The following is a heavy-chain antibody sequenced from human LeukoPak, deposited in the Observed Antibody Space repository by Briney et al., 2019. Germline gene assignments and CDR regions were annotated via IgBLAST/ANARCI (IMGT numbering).Heavy chain of an antibody. Sequence: GGSLRLSCAASGFTFSGYRMHWVRQAPGKGLVWVSRIKTDGSTTTYADSVKGRFTISRDNAKNTLYLQMSSLRAEDTAVYFCARNFYYGHDYWGQGTLVTVSS. CDR3: ARNFYYGHDY. D-gene: IGHD3-10*01. CDR2: IKTDGSTT. J-gene: IGHJ4*02. V-gene: IGHV3-74*01. CDR1: GFTFSGYR.